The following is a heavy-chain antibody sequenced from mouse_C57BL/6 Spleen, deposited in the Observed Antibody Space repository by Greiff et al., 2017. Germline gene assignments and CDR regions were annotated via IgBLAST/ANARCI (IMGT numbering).Heavy chain of an antibody. CDR2: IYPGDGDS. CDR1: GYAFSSSW. CDR3: AYDYDRGRYFDV. Sequence: QVQLQQSGPELVKPGASVKISCKASGYAFSSSWMNWVKQRPGKGLEWIGRIYPGDGDSNYNGKFKGKATLTADKSSSTAYMQLSSLTSDDSAVYFCAYDYDRGRYFDVWGTGTTVTVSS. J-gene: IGHJ1*03. V-gene: IGHV1-82*01. D-gene: IGHD2-4*01.